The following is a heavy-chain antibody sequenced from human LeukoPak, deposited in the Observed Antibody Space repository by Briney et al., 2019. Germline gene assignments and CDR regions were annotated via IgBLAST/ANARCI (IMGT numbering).Heavy chain of an antibody. V-gene: IGHV4-59*08. D-gene: IGHD3-3*01. CDR3: ARHETSVNDFGASINKWFDT. CDR1: GGSISSYY. CDR2: ISDIGSI. Sequence: SETLSLTCTVSGGSISSYYWSWIRQPPGKGLEWIAYISDIGSINYNPSLKSRVTISLDTSKNQFSLKLSSVTAADTAVYYCARHETSVNDFGASINKWFDTWGQGIQVTVSS. J-gene: IGHJ5*02.